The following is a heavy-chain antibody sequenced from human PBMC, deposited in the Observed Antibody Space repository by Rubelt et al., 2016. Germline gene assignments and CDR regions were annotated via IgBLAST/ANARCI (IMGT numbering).Heavy chain of an antibody. J-gene: IGHJ4*02. V-gene: IGHV1-2*02. CDR2: INPNSGGT. Sequence: QAQLVQSGAEVKKPGASVKVSCQASGYPFPSYDINWVRQTPGQGLQWMGWINPNSGGTNYAQKFQGRVTMTRDTSISTAYMELSRLRSDDTAVYYGAREAFGVVHYWGQGTLVTVSS. CDR1: GYPFPSYD. D-gene: IGHD3-3*01. CDR3: AREAFGVVHY.